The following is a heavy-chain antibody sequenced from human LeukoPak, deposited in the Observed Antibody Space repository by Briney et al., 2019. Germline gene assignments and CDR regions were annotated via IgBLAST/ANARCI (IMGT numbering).Heavy chain of an antibody. CDR2: IYYSGST. CDR3: ARVPGDY. D-gene: IGHD2-2*01. J-gene: IGHJ4*02. Sequence: PSETLSLTCTVSGGSISTYYWSWIRQPPGKGLEWIGYIYYSGSTNYNPSLKSRVTISVDTSKNQFSLKLSSVTAADTAVYYCARVPGDYWGQGTLVTVSS. V-gene: IGHV4-59*01. CDR1: GGSISTYY.